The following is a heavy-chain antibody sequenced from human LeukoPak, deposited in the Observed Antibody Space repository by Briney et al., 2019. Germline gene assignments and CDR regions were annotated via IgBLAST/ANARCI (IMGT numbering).Heavy chain of an antibody. D-gene: IGHD3-22*01. CDR1: GYTFTSYD. Sequence: ASVTVSCKSSGYTFTSYDINWVRQPTGQGLEWMGWMNTNSGNTDYAQKFQGRVTITRNTSISTAYMELSSLRSEDTAVYYCARDALYYYDSSGIDYWGQGTLVTVSS. CDR2: MNTNSGNT. CDR3: ARDALYYYDSSGIDY. V-gene: IGHV1-8*03. J-gene: IGHJ4*02.